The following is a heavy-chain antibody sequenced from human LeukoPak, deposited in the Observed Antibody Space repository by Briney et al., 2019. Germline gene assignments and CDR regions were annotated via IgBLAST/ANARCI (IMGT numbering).Heavy chain of an antibody. J-gene: IGHJ6*02. CDR3: ARDPNYYDSSGHYYYYYGMDV. CDR2: IWYDGSNK. V-gene: IGHV3-33*01. Sequence: GRSLRLSCAASGFTFSSYGMHWVRQAPGKGLEWVAVIWYDGSNKYYADSVKGRFTISRDNSKNTPYLQMNSLRAEDTAVYYCARDPNYYDSSGHYYYYYGMDVWGQGTTVTVSS. CDR1: GFTFSSYG. D-gene: IGHD3-22*01.